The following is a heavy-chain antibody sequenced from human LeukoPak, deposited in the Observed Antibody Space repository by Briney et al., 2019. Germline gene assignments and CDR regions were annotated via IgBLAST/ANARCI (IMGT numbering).Heavy chain of an antibody. V-gene: IGHV4-59*01. CDR2: IYYSGST. D-gene: IGHD3-3*01. CDR3: ARGRFLDAFDI. Sequence: PSETLSLTGTVSGCSISSYYWSWIRQPPGKGLEWIGYIYYSGSTKYKPSLKSRVTISVDTSKNQFSLKLSSVTAADTAVYYCARGRFLDAFDIWGQGTMVTVSS. J-gene: IGHJ3*02. CDR1: GCSISSYY.